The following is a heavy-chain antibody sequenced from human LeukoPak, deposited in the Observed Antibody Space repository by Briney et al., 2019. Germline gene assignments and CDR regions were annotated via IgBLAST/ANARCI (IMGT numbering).Heavy chain of an antibody. D-gene: IGHD6-13*01. CDR3: ATDLNSRGYSSSWPYYDY. CDR2: FDPEDGET. CDR1: GYILTELS. J-gene: IGHJ4*02. V-gene: IGHV1-24*01. Sequence: ASVKVSCKVSGYILTELSMHWVRQAPGKGLEWMGGFDPEDGETIYAQKFQGRVTMTEDTSTDTAYMELSSLRSEDTAVYYCATDLNSRGYSSSWPYYDYWGQGTLVTVSS.